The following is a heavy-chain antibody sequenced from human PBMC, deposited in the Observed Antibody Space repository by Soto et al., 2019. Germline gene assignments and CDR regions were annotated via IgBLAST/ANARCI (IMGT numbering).Heavy chain of an antibody. D-gene: IGHD3-22*01. J-gene: IGHJ6*03. V-gene: IGHV2-26*01. CDR2: ILSSDEK. CDR3: AWMLAVNYYYYYVDV. Sequence: QVTLKESGPVLVKPTETLTLTCTVSGFSLRNARMGVSWIRQPPGKALEWLAHILSSDEKSYNTSLKGRVTPSKDPSKSQVVLTMTYVDPVDTATYFCAWMLAVNYYYYYVDVWGEGTTVTVSS. CDR1: GFSLRNARMG.